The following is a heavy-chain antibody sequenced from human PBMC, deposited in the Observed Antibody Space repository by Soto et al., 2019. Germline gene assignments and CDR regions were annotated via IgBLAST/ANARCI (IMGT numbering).Heavy chain of an antibody. V-gene: IGHV4-39*01. D-gene: IGHD3-9*01. Sequence: PSETLSLTCTVSGGSISSSSYYWGWIRQPPGKGLEWIGSIYYSGSTYYNPSLKSRVTISVDTSKNQFSLKLSSVTAADTAVYYCARHSSFYDILTGRSNWIDSWGQGILVTVSS. CDR3: ARHSSFYDILTGRSNWIDS. CDR1: GGSISSSSYY. J-gene: IGHJ5*01. CDR2: IYYSGST.